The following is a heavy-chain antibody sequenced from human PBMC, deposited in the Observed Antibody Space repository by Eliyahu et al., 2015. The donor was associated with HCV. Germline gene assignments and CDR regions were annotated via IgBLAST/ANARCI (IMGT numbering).Heavy chain of an antibody. D-gene: IGHD2-2*01. J-gene: IGHJ6*02. CDR2: TYYRSKWYN. CDR3: ARDQSGIVVVPAGSYSHYGMDV. Sequence: QVQLQQSGPGLVKPSQTLSLTCAIXGDSVXSNSXAWNWIRQSPSRGLEWLGRTYYRSKWYNDYAVSVKSRITINPDTSKNQFSLQLNSVTPEDTAVYYCARDQSGIVVVPAGSYSHYGMDVWGQGTTVTVSS. CDR1: GDSVXSNSXA. V-gene: IGHV6-1*01.